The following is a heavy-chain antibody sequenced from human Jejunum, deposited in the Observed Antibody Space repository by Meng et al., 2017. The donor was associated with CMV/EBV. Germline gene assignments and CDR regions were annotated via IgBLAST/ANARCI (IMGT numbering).Heavy chain of an antibody. J-gene: IGHJ4*02. CDR2: IYHSGST. CDR3: ASFPPPGKQWLVTDY. V-gene: IGHV4-4*02. CDR1: CGSISSSNW. Sequence: CRGCVEPSGTLSITCAGSCGSISSSNWWSGVRQPPGKGLEWIGEIYHSGSTNYNPSLKSRVTISVDKSKNQFSLKLSSVTAADTAVYYCASFPPPGKQWLVTDYWGQGTLVTVSS. D-gene: IGHD6-19*01.